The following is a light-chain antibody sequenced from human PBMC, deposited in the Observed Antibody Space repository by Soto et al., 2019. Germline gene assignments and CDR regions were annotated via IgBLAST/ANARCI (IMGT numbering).Light chain of an antibody. V-gene: IGKV1-17*01. CDR1: QGIRYA. CDR2: GAS. Sequence: DIQMTQSPSSLSASVGDRVTITCRASQGIRYALGWYPQKPGTAPKRLIYGASILQNGVPSRFGGSGAGTEFTLTISSLQPEDFGTYFFQQSVNIALTFGGGNTGDI. J-gene: IGKJ4*01. CDR3: QQSVNIALT.